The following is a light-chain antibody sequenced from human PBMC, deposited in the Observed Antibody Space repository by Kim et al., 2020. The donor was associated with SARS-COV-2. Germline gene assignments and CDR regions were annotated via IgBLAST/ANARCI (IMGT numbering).Light chain of an antibody. CDR1: QSVSSNQ. Sequence: GERVTLSCRASQSVSSNQLAWYQQKPGQAPRLLIYGASSRATGIPDRFTGSGSGTDFTLTISRLEPEDFAVYYCQHYATFRWTFGQGTKVDIK. CDR3: QHYATFRWT. J-gene: IGKJ1*01. V-gene: IGKV3-20*01. CDR2: GAS.